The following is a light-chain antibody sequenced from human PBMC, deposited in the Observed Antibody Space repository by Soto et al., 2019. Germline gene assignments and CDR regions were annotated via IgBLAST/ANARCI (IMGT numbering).Light chain of an antibody. Sequence: EIVLTQSPPTLSLSPFETATLSCRTSQSVSSYLAWYQQKPGQAPRLLIYDASNRATGIPARFSGSGSGTDFTLTISSLEPEDFAVYYCQQRSKWPRTFGQGTKVDIK. J-gene: IGKJ1*01. CDR1: QSVSSY. CDR3: QQRSKWPRT. CDR2: DAS. V-gene: IGKV3-11*01.